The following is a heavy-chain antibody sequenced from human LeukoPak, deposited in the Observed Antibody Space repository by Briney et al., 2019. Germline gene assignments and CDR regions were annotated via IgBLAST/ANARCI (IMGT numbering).Heavy chain of an antibody. Sequence: SETLSLTCTVSGGSISSYYWSWIRQPPGKGLEWIGYIYYSGSTNYNPSLKSRVTISVDTSKNQFSLKLSSVTAADTAVYYCASGILMGATYQNWFDPWGQGTLVTVSS. CDR1: GGSISSYY. D-gene: IGHD1-26*01. V-gene: IGHV4-59*12. CDR3: ASGILMGATYQNWFDP. CDR2: IYYSGST. J-gene: IGHJ5*02.